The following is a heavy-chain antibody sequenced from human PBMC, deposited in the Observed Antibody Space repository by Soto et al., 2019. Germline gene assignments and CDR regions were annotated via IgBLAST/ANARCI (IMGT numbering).Heavy chain of an antibody. CDR2: ISGSGGST. D-gene: IGHD2-15*01. CDR3: AKGANIVFVIRGHSDY. Sequence: WGSLRLSCAASGFTFSSYAMSWVRQAPGKGLESVSAISGSGGSTYYADSVRGRFTISRDNSKNTLYLQMNSLRAEDTAVYYCAKGANIVFVIRGHSDYWGQRAMVTVSS. CDR1: GFTFSSYA. J-gene: IGHJ4*02. V-gene: IGHV3-23*01.